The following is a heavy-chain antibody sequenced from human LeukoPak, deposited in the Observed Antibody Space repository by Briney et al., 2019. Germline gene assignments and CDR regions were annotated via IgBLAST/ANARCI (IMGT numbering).Heavy chain of an antibody. Sequence: GGSLRLSCAASGFTFSSYGMNWVRQAPGKGLEWVSYISSSSSTIYYADSVKGRFTISRDNAKNSLYLQMNSLRAEDTAVYYCARDRSSGWFHHDAFDIWGQGTMVTVSS. CDR2: ISSSSSTI. D-gene: IGHD6-19*01. J-gene: IGHJ3*02. CDR1: GFTFSSYG. CDR3: ARDRSSGWFHHDAFDI. V-gene: IGHV3-48*01.